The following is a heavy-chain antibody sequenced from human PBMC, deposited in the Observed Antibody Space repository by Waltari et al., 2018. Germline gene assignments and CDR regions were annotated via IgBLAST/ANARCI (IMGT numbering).Heavy chain of an antibody. D-gene: IGHD1-26*01. CDR3: ARGGYIVGATGGAFDI. CDR2: IYYSGST. J-gene: IGHJ3*02. V-gene: IGHV4-59*01. Sequence: QVQLQASGPGLVKPSETLSLTCTVSGGSISSYYLSWLRQPPGKGLEWIGYIYYSGSTNYNPSLKSRVTISVDTSKNQFSLKLSSVTAADTAVYYCARGGYIVGATGGAFDIWGQGTMVTVSS. CDR1: GGSISSYY.